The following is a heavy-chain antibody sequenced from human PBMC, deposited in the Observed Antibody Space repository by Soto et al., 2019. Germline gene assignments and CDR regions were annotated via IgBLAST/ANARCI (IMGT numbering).Heavy chain of an antibody. CDR3: ASQAPRRGFDY. CDR1: GGSISSYY. Sequence: PSETLSLTCTVSGGSISSYYWSWIRQPPGKGLEWIGYIYYSGSTNYNPSLKSRVTISVDTFKNQFSLKLSSVTAADTAVYYCASQAPRRGFDYWGQGTLVTVSS. J-gene: IGHJ4*02. CDR2: IYYSGST. D-gene: IGHD3-10*01. V-gene: IGHV4-59*01.